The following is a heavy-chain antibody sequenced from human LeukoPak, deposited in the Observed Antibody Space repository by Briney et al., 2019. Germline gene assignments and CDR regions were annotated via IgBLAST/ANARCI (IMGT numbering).Heavy chain of an antibody. CDR3: AKGRTVLTDAFDV. J-gene: IGHJ3*01. Sequence: GGSLRLSCAASGFTFSNYAIIWVRQAPGKGLEWVSVISGSGGTTFYADPVKGRFYISRDNSNNTLYLQMKSLRVGDTAIYYCAKGRTVLTDAFDVWGQGTMVTVSS. CDR1: GFTFSNYA. CDR2: ISGSGGTT. D-gene: IGHD4-11*01. V-gene: IGHV3-23*01.